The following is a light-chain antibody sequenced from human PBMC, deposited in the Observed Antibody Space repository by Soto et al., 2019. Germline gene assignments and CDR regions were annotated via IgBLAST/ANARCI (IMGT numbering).Light chain of an antibody. J-gene: IGLJ1*01. CDR1: SSDVGGYNY. V-gene: IGLV2-14*01. Sequence: QSLLRQPASVSGSPGQSSTISCTGTSSDVGGYNYVSWYQHHPGKAPKLLIYEVSYRPPGVSDRFSGSKSANTASLTISGLQAEDQADYYCSSYTSGSLRVFGTGTKVTVL. CDR2: EVS. CDR3: SSYTSGSLRV.